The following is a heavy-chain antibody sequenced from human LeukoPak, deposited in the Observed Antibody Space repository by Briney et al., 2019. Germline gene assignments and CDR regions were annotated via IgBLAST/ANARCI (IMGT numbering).Heavy chain of an antibody. CDR3: ARTIRLWFDY. Sequence: SETLSLTCAVYGGSFSGYYWSWIRQPPGKGLEWIGEINHSGSTNYNPSLKSRVTISVDTSKNQFSLKLSSVTAADTAVYYCARTIRLWFDYWGQGTLVTVSS. CDR1: GGSFSGYY. D-gene: IGHD5-12*01. J-gene: IGHJ4*02. CDR2: INHSGST. V-gene: IGHV4-34*01.